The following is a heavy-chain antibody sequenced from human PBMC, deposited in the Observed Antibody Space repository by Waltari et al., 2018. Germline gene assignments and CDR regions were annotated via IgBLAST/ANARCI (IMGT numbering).Heavy chain of an antibody. CDR2: ISSRSSYI. J-gene: IGHJ4*02. CDR1: GFTFSSYS. CDR3: ARSKDSGSGMGY. V-gene: IGHV3-21*01. D-gene: IGHD1-26*01. Sequence: EVQLVESGGGLVKPGGSLRLSCAASGFTFSSYSMNWVRQAPGKGLEVVSSISSRSSYIYYADSVKGRFTISRDNAKNSLYLQMNSLRAEDTAVYYCARSKDSGSGMGYWGQGTLVTVSS.